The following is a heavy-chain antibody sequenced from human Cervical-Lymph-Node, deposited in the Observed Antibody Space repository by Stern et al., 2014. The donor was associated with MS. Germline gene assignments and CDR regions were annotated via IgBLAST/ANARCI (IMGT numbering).Heavy chain of an antibody. Sequence: EVQLVESGAEVKKPGESLKISCQGSGYSFTNYWIIWVRQMPGKGLEWMGSIYPGDSETRSSPSFRGQVTFSADKSISTAYLQWSSLKASDTAMYYCARRGSSRWFDPWGQGTLVTVSS. D-gene: IGHD1-26*01. V-gene: IGHV5-51*01. CDR1: GYSFTNYW. CDR2: IYPGDSET. CDR3: ARRGSSRWFDP. J-gene: IGHJ5*02.